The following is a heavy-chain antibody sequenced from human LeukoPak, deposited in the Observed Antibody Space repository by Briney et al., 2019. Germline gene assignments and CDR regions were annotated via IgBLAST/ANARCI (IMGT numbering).Heavy chain of an antibody. CDR3: ARDEIWAGRYIDY. J-gene: IGHJ4*02. D-gene: IGHD6-19*01. CDR2: IYSGGST. CDR1: GFTFSSYG. Sequence: PGGSLRLSCAASGFTFSSYGMSWVRQAPGKGLEWVSVIYSGGSTYYADSVKGRFTISRDNSKNTLYLQMNSLRAEDTAVYYCARDEIWAGRYIDYWGQGTLVTVSS. V-gene: IGHV3-53*01.